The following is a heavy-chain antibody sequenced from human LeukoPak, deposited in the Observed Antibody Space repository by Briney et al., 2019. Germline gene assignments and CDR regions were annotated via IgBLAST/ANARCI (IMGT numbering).Heavy chain of an antibody. D-gene: IGHD1-26*01. CDR2: INHSGST. CDR1: GGSFSGYY. Sequence: SETPSLTCAVYGGSFSGYYWSWIRQPPGKGLEWIGEINHSGSTNYNPSLKSRVTISVDTSKNQFSLKLSSVTAADTAVYYCARGLGNSYYFDYWGQGTLVTVSS. CDR3: ARGLGNSYYFDY. J-gene: IGHJ4*02. V-gene: IGHV4-34*01.